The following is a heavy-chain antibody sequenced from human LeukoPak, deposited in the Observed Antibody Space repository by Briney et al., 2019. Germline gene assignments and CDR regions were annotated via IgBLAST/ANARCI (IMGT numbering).Heavy chain of an antibody. Sequence: GGSLRLSCAASGFTFSSYGMHWVRQAPGKGLEWVAFIRYDGSNKYYADSVKGRFTISRDNSKNTLYLQMNSLRAEDTAVYYCAKGFHNQLLWGDKVVDYWGQGTLVIVSS. CDR1: GFTFSSYG. V-gene: IGHV3-30*02. J-gene: IGHJ4*02. D-gene: IGHD2-2*01. CDR3: AKGFHNQLLWGDKVVDY. CDR2: IRYDGSNK.